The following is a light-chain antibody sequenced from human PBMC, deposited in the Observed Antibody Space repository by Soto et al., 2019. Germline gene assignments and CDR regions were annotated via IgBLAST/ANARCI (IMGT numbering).Light chain of an antibody. V-gene: IGKV3-20*01. Sequence: EIVLTQSPGTLSLSPGERATLSCRTSQSVNSRYLAWYQQRPGQAPRLLIYGASTRPTGIPDRFSGSGSGTDFTLTISSLEPEDFAVYYCQKYGSSPPFSFGPGTKVDI. CDR1: QSVNSRY. J-gene: IGKJ3*01. CDR3: QKYGSSPPFS. CDR2: GAS.